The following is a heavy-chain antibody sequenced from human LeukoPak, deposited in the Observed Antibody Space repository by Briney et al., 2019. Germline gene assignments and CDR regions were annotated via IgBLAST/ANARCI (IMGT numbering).Heavy chain of an antibody. V-gene: IGHV3-48*03. J-gene: IGHJ6*02. D-gene: IGHD1-20*01. Sequence: GGSLRLSCEASGFTFSSYEMNWVRQAPGKGLEWVSYISSGSTIYYAYSVKGRFTISRDNAKNSLYLQMNSLRAEDTAVYYCARLSNWNLYYYYYYGMDVWGQGTTVTVSS. CDR1: GFTFSSYE. CDR3: ARLSNWNLYYYYYYGMDV. CDR2: ISSGSTI.